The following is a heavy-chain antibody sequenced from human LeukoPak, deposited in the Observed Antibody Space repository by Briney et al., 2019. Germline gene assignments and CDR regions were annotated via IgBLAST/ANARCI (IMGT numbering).Heavy chain of an antibody. V-gene: IGHV3-21*01. CDR1: GFTFSSYS. CDR3: ARDGPYSSGWYDH. CDR2: ISSSSSYI. D-gene: IGHD6-19*01. J-gene: IGHJ5*02. Sequence: PGGSLRLSCAASGFTFSSYSMNWVRQAPGKGLEWVSSISSSSSYIYYADSVRGRFTIPRDNAKNSLYLQMNSLRAEDTAVYYCARDGPYSSGWYDHWGQGTLVTVSS.